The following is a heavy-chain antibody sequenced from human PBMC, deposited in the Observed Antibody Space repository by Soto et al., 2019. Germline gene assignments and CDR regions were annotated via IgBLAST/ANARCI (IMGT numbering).Heavy chain of an antibody. CDR3: ARDSPLGYCSGGSCYSLAFDY. CDR1: GYTFTGYY. CDR2: INPNSGGT. Sequence: QVQLVQSGAEVKKPGASVKVSCKASGYTFTGYYMHWVRQAPGQGLESMGWINPNSGGTNYAQKFQGWVTMTRDTSISTAYMELSRLRSDDTAVYYCARDSPLGYCSGGSCYSLAFDYWGQGTLVTVSS. J-gene: IGHJ4*02. V-gene: IGHV1-2*04. D-gene: IGHD2-15*01.